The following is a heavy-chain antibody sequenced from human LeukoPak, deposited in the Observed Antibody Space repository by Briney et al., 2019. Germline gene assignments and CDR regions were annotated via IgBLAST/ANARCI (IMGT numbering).Heavy chain of an antibody. Sequence: GGSLRLSCAASGFTFNSYGMHWVRQAPGKGLVWVSRINSDGSSTSYADSVKGRFTISRDNAKNTLYLQMNSLRAEDTAVYYCARDLGAMVPEDAFDIWGQGTMVTVSS. D-gene: IGHD5-18*01. CDR2: INSDGSST. V-gene: IGHV3-74*01. J-gene: IGHJ3*02. CDR1: GFTFNSYG. CDR3: ARDLGAMVPEDAFDI.